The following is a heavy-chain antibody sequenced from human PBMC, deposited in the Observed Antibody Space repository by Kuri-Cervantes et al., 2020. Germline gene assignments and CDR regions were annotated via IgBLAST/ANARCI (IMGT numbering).Heavy chain of an antibody. J-gene: IGHJ4*02. CDR2: ISYDGSNK. D-gene: IGHD3-10*01. CDR3: AKDPYYGSGSYYLPTHFDY. Sequence: GESLKISCAASGFTFSSYGMHWVRQAPGKGLEWVAVISYDGSNKYYADSAKGRFTISRDNSKNTLYLQMNSLRAEDTAVYYCAKDPYYGSGSYYLPTHFDYWGQGTLVTVSS. CDR1: GFTFSSYG. V-gene: IGHV3-30*18.